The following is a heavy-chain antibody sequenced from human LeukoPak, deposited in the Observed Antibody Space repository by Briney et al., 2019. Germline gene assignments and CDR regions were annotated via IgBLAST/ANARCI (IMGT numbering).Heavy chain of an antibody. D-gene: IGHD7-27*01. J-gene: IGHJ3*02. CDR3: ARASRWGYDAFDI. V-gene: IGHV4-61*05. Sequence: PSETLSLTCTVSGGSISSSSYYWGWSRQPPGKGLEWIGYIHNSGSTNYNASLKSRILISIDTSKNQFSLKLSSMTAADTAVYYCARASRWGYDAFDIWGQGTMVTVSS. CDR2: IHNSGST. CDR1: GGSISSSSYY.